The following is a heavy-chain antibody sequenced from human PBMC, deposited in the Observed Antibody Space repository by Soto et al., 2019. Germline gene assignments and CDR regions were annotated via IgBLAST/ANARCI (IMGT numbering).Heavy chain of an antibody. Sequence: GGSLRLSCAASGFTFSSYAMSWVRQAPGKGLEWVSYISSSGSTIYYADSVRGRFTISRDNAKNSLYLQMNSLRAEDTAVYYCARHLYSYGTVYFDYWGQGTLVTVSS. J-gene: IGHJ4*02. CDR1: GFTFSSYA. CDR3: ARHLYSYGTVYFDY. V-gene: IGHV3-48*03. CDR2: ISSSGSTI. D-gene: IGHD5-18*01.